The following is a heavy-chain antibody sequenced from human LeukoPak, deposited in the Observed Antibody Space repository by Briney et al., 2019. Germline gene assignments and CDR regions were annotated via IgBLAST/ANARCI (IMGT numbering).Heavy chain of an antibody. D-gene: IGHD4-17*01. V-gene: IGHV3-23*01. Sequence: GGSLRLSCAASGFTFSSYAMSWVRQAPGKGLEWVSAITSGGGSTYYADSVKGRFTISRDNSKNTLYLQMISLRAEDTAVYYCAKGFRNTVTTFDYWGQGTLVTVSS. CDR1: GFTFSSYA. CDR2: ITSGGGST. J-gene: IGHJ4*02. CDR3: AKGFRNTVTTFDY.